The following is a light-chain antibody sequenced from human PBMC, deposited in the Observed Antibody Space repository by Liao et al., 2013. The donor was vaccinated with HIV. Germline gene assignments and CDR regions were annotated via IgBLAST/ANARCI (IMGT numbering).Light chain of an antibody. CDR2: QDY. CDR1: YLGDKY. V-gene: IGLV3-1*01. CDR3: QTWHISTLI. J-gene: IGLJ2*01. Sequence: SSELTQSPSVSVSPGQTASITCSGDYLGDKYASWYQHKPGQAPVLVIYQDYKRPSGIPERFSGSNSANTATLTISGTQAIDEADYYCQTWHISTLILGGGTKLTVL.